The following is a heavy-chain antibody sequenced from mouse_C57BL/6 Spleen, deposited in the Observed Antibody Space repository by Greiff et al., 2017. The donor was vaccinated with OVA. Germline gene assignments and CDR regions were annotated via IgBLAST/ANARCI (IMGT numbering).Heavy chain of an antibody. Sequence: EVKLQQSGAELVKPGASVKLSCTASGFNIKDYYMHWVKQRTEQGLEWIGWIDPVDGETKYAPKFQGEATITADTSSTTAYLQLSSLTSEDTAVYYCARWGGVWASFDYWGQGTTLTVAS. CDR1: GFNIKDYY. D-gene: IGHD2-10*02. CDR2: IDPVDGET. CDR3: ARWGGVWASFDY. V-gene: IGHV14-2*01. J-gene: IGHJ2*01.